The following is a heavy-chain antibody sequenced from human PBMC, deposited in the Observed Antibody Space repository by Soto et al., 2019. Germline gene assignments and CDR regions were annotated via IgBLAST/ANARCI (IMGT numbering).Heavy chain of an antibody. CDR3: ARRQGDCSSTSCYPAYYYYYGMDV. Sequence: EVQLVQSGAEVKKPGESLRISCKGSGYSFTSYWISWVRQMPGKGLEWMGRIDPSDSYTNYSPSFQGHVTISADKSISTAYLQWSSLKAADTAMYYCARRQGDCSSTSCYPAYYYYYGMDVWGQGTTVTVSS. V-gene: IGHV5-10-1*03. J-gene: IGHJ6*02. CDR2: IDPSDSYT. CDR1: GYSFTSYW. D-gene: IGHD2-2*01.